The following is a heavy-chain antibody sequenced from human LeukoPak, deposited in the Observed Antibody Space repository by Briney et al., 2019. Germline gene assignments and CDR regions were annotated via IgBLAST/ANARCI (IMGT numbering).Heavy chain of an antibody. Sequence: PGGSLRLSCTVSGFTFSIFEMNWVRPAPGKGLEWVAYITNSGSTIDYADSVKGRFTISRDNARNSLYLQMSSLRAEDTAVYYCVRGGGPSYKYNAFDIWGQGTMVTVSS. CDR1: GFTFSIFE. D-gene: IGHD2-15*01. CDR3: VRGGGPSYKYNAFDI. CDR2: ITNSGSTI. V-gene: IGHV3-48*03. J-gene: IGHJ3*02.